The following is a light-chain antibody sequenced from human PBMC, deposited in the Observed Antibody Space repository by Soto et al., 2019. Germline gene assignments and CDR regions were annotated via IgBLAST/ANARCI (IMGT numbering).Light chain of an antibody. Sequence: EIVLTQSPGTLSSSPGERAILSCRASQSVTSNYVAWYQQKPGQAPRLLFFGASIRATGLPDRFSGGGSGTDFTLTISRLEPEDFAVYFCQQYGSYPLTFGGGTKVDIK. CDR1: QSVTSNY. J-gene: IGKJ4*01. CDR3: QQYGSYPLT. V-gene: IGKV3-20*01. CDR2: GAS.